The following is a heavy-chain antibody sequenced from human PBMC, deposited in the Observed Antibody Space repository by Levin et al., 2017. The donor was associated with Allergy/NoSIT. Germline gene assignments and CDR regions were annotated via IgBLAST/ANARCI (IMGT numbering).Heavy chain of an antibody. J-gene: IGHJ4*02. CDR1: GFSLTASQEG. D-gene: IGHD3-10*01. Sequence: KSSGPTLVKPTQALSLTCSFSGFSLTASQEGVGWIRQPPGQPLEYVALVYWNNDRRYNPSLKSRLIITKDTSRKQVVLTITSVDPADTGTYYCVSLLRLVDTHIFESWGQGTLVTVSS. V-gene: IGHV2-5*04. CDR2: VYWNNDR. CDR3: VSLLRLVDTHIFES.